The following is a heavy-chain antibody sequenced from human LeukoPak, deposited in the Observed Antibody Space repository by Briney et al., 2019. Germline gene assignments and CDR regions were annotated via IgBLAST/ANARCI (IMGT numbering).Heavy chain of an antibody. CDR2: ISSSSSYI. CDR3: ARDVTGYCSSTSCYEGPDAFDI. V-gene: IGHV3-21*01. D-gene: IGHD2-2*01. J-gene: IGHJ3*02. CDR1: GFTFSSYS. Sequence: GGSLRLSCAASGFTFSSYSMNWVRQAPGKGPEWVSSISSSSSYIYYADSVKGRFTISRDNAKNSLYLQMNSLRAEDTAVYYCARDVTGYCSSTSCYEGPDAFDIWGQGTMVTVSS.